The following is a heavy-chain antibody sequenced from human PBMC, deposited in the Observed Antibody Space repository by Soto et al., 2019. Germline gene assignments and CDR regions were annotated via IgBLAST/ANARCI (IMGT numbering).Heavy chain of an antibody. CDR3: ARDQGSHPGD. Sequence: QVQLQESGPGLVRPSGTLSLTCAVSGGSISSTNWWIWVRQPPGKGLECIGEIYHSGSTNYNPSLKSRVTMSVVPSKNLFSLTLNSVTAADTAFYYCARDQGSHPGDWGQGTLVSVSS. CDR1: GGSISSTNW. J-gene: IGHJ4*02. CDR2: IYHSGST. D-gene: IGHD6-13*01. V-gene: IGHV4-4*02.